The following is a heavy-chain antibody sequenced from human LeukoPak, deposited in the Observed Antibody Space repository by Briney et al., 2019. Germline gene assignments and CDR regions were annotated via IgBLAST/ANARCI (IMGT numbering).Heavy chain of an antibody. D-gene: IGHD1-26*01. J-gene: IGHJ4*02. CDR2: ISSTSSTI. CDR1: GFTFSSYS. V-gene: IGHV3-48*01. Sequence: PGGSLRLSCAASGFTFSSYSMNWVRQASGKGLEWVSYISSTSSTIYYADSVKGRFTISRDNAKNSLYLQMNSLRAEDTAVYYCARDRGWELLHPLVFDYWGQGTLVTVSS. CDR3: ARDRGWELLHPLVFDY.